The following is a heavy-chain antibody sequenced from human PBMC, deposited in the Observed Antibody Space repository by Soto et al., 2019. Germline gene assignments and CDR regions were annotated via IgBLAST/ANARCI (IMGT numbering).Heavy chain of an antibody. Sequence: QVQLVQSGAEVKKPGASVKVSCKASGYTFTVYYMHWVRQAPGQGLEWMGWINPNSGGTNYAQKFQGWVTMTRDTSISTAYMELSRLRSDDTAVYYCARGAVYYYDSRWNYYGMDVWGQGTTVTVSS. CDR3: ARGAVYYYDSRWNYYGMDV. V-gene: IGHV1-2*04. J-gene: IGHJ6*02. CDR1: GYTFTVYY. CDR2: INPNSGGT. D-gene: IGHD3-22*01.